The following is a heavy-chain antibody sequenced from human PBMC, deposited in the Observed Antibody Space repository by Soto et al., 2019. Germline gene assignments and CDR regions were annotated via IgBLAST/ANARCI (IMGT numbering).Heavy chain of an antibody. V-gene: IGHV1-46*03. CDR1: GYTFTSYY. D-gene: IGHD3-10*01. CDR2: INPFDGSR. Sequence: GPSVKVSCKASGYTFTSYYIHWVRQAPGQGLEWMGWINPFDGSRMFAQSFQGRVTMTRDTSTSTVYMEVSSLRSEDTAVYYCSRVDPGETSPFDHWGQGTLVTVS. J-gene: IGHJ4*02. CDR3: SRVDPGETSPFDH.